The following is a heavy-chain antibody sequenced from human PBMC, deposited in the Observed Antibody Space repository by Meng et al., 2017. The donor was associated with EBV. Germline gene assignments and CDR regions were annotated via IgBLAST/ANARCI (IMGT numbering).Heavy chain of an antibody. CDR2: LIPMSDAP. CDR3: ASESGRGFTPDY. J-gene: IGHJ4*02. V-gene: IGHV1-69*01. CDR1: GGTFRSDA. D-gene: IGHD3-10*01. Sequence: QVQWGDSGAAVKKPGASVKVSGKTSGGTFRSDAISWVRQAPGQGLEWMGGLIPMSDAPHYAQKFQGRVTITADESTSTHYMDLSGLRSEDTAVYYCASESGRGFTPDYWGQGTLVTVSS.